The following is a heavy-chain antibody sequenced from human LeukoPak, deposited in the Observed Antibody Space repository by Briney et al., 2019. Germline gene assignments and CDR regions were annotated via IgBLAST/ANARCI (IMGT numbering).Heavy chain of an antibody. D-gene: IGHD3-3*01. V-gene: IGHV4-59*01. CDR2: IYDSGST. J-gene: IGHJ4*02. CDR3: ARSTIFGVVIDY. CDR1: DSSISPYY. Sequence: SETLSLTCNVSDSSISPYYWSWIRQPPGKGLEWIGYIYDSGSTNYNPSLESRVTISEDTSKNQFSLKLSSVTAADTAVYYCARSTIFGVVIDYWGQGTLVTVSS.